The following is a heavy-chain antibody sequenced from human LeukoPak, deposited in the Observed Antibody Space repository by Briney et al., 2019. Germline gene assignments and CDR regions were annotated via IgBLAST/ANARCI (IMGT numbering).Heavy chain of an antibody. CDR1: GFTFSSYW. J-gene: IGHJ4*02. Sequence: GGSLRLSCAASGFTFSSYWMSWVRQAPEKGLEWVANINQGGSEKYHVDSVRGRFTISRDNAKNSLYLQMSSLRADDTAVYYCARDVTALDSWGQGTLVTVSS. D-gene: IGHD2-2*01. CDR2: INQGGSEK. CDR3: ARDVTALDS. V-gene: IGHV3-7*01.